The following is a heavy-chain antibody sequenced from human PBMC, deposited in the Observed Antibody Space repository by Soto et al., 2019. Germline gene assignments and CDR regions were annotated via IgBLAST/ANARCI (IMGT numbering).Heavy chain of an antibody. V-gene: IGHV4-59*01. CDR2: IYYSGST. CDR1: GGSISSCY. Sequence: DTLSLTFTVSGGSISSCYWSWIRQPPGKGLEWILYIYYSGSTNYNPSLKSRVTISVDTSKNQFSLKLSSVTAADTAVYYCARAIELGYCSSTSCYSWFHXWGQATLVTVSX. D-gene: IGHD2-2*02. J-gene: IGHJ5*02. CDR3: ARAIELGYCSSTSCYSWFHX.